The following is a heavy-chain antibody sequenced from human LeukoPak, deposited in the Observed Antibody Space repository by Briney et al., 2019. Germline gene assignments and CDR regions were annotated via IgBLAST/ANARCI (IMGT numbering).Heavy chain of an antibody. V-gene: IGHV3-30*02. J-gene: IGHJ4*02. CDR2: IRYDGSNK. CDR1: GFTFSSYG. CDR3: AKDFSSSWHAGIDY. D-gene: IGHD6-13*01. Sequence: GGSLRLSCAASGFTFSSYGMHWVRQAPGKGLEWVAFIRYDGSNKYYADSVKGRFTISRDNSKNTLYLQVNSLRAEDTAVYYCAKDFSSSWHAGIDYWGQGTLVTVSS.